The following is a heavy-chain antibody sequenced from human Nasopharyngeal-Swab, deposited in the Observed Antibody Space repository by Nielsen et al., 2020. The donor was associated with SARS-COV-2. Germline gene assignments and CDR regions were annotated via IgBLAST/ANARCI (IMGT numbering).Heavy chain of an antibody. CDR3: ARGGQWGYYYYGMDV. CDR2: IWYDGSNK. D-gene: IGHD6-19*01. Sequence: GESLKISCAASGFTFSSCGMHWVRQAPGKGLEWVAVIWYDGSNKYYADSVKGRFTISRDNSKNTLYLQMNSLRAEDTAVYYCARGGQWGYYYYGMDVWGQGTTVTVSS. V-gene: IGHV3-33*08. J-gene: IGHJ6*02. CDR1: GFTFSSCG.